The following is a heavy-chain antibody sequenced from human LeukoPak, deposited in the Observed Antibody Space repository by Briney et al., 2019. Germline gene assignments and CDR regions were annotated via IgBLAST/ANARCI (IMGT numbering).Heavy chain of an antibody. CDR2: IYHSGST. CDR1: GYSISSGYY. J-gene: IGHJ4*02. Sequence: SETLSLTRTVSGYSISSGYYWGWVRQPPGKGLGWIGSIYHSGSTYYNPSLKSRVTISVDTSKNQFSLKLSSVTAADTAVYYCAREMDYYDSSGYHWGQGTLVTVSS. V-gene: IGHV4-38-2*02. CDR3: AREMDYYDSSGYH. D-gene: IGHD3-22*01.